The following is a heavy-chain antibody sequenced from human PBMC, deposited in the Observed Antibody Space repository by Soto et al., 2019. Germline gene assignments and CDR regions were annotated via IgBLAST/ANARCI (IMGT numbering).Heavy chain of an antibody. J-gene: IGHJ6*02. CDR1: GFTFSRYA. Sequence: GRSLTLSRGAAGFTFSRYAMHWFSQTPDKGLEWVAVISYDGSNKYYADSVKGRFTISRDNSKNTLYLQMNSLRTEDTAVYYCARDRLRYNWNDFPYYYYGMDVWGQGTTVTVSS. CDR2: ISYDGSNK. CDR3: ARDRLRYNWNDFPYYYYGMDV. V-gene: IGHV3-30-3*01. D-gene: IGHD1-1*01.